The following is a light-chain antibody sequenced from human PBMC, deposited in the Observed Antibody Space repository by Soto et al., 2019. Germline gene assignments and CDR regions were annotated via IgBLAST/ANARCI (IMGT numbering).Light chain of an antibody. CDR2: AAS. Sequence: IQLTQSPSSLSASVGDRVTITCRASQGISSYLAWYQQKPGKAPKLLIYAASTLQSGVPSRFSGSGSGTDFTLTISSLQPEDFATDDCQQLNSYPRTFGPGTKVDIK. CDR1: QGISSY. V-gene: IGKV1-9*01. J-gene: IGKJ3*01. CDR3: QQLNSYPRT.